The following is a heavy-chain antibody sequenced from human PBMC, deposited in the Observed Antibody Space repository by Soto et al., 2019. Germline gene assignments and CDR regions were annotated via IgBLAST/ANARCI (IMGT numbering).Heavy chain of an antibody. V-gene: IGHV1-69*13. D-gene: IGHD1-26*01. J-gene: IGHJ4*02. CDR2: IIPIFRTA. Sequence: SVKVSCKASGGTFSSYSINWVRQAPGQGLEWMGEIIPIFRTANYAQKFQGRVTITADESTSTAYMELSSLRSEDTAVYYCARDGGRHSGGIDYWGQGTLVTASS. CDR3: ARDGGRHSGGIDY. CDR1: GGTFSSYS.